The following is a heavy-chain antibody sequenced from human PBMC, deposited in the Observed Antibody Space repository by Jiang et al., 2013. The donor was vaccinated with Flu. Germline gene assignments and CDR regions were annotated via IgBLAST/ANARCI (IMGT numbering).Heavy chain of an antibody. CDR3: ARGDSGYYNYNLDV. CDR2: TWYDRDER. CDR1: GFTFDSYV. V-gene: IGHV3-33*01. J-gene: IGHJ6*01. Sequence: VQLVESGGGVVQPGGSLRLSCVASGFTFDSYVSHWVRQTPGKGLEWVALTWYDRDERSYADSVKGRFTISRDTSTNTLFLQMNNLRAEDTGIYHCARGDSGYYNYNLDV. D-gene: IGHD1-26*01.